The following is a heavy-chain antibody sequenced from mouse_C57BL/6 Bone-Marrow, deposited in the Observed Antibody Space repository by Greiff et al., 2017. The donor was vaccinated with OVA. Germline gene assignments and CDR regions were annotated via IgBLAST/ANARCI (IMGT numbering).Heavy chain of an antibody. CDR2: IDPSDSYT. V-gene: IGHV1-50*01. J-gene: IGHJ4*01. Sequence: QVQLQQPGAELVKPGASVKLSCKASGYTFTSYWMQWVKQRPGQGLEWIGEIDPSDSYTNYNQKFKGKATLTVDKSSSTAYMQLSSLTSEDSAVYYCARSYSNYDYAMDYWGQGTSVTVSS. CDR3: ARSYSNYDYAMDY. CDR1: GYTFTSYW. D-gene: IGHD2-5*01.